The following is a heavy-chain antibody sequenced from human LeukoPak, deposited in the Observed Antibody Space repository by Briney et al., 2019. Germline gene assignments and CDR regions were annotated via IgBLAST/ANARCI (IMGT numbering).Heavy chain of an antibody. V-gene: IGHV5-51*01. CDR3: ARQEARAGPDIDY. J-gene: IGHJ4*02. Sequence: GESLKISCKGSGYNFITYWIGWVRQMPGKGPEWMGIIYPADSDTRYSPSFQGQVTMSVDKSISTAYLQWSSLKASDTAIYYCARQEARAGPDIDYWGQGTQVTVSS. CDR2: IYPADSDT. D-gene: IGHD6-19*01. CDR1: GYNFITYW.